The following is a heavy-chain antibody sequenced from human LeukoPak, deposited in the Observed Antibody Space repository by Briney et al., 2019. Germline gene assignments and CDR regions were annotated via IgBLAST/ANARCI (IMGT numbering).Heavy chain of an antibody. J-gene: IGHJ6*03. CDR2: IRYDGSNK. V-gene: IGHV3-30*02. CDR3: AKDSDGSGSLYYYYYMDV. D-gene: IGHD3-10*01. CDR1: GFTFSSYG. Sequence: GGSLRLSCAASGFTFSSYGMHWVRQAPGKGLEWVAFIRYDGSNKYYADSVKGRFTISRDNSKNTLYLQMNSLRAEDTAVYYCAKDSDGSGSLYYYYYMDVWGKGTTVTVSS.